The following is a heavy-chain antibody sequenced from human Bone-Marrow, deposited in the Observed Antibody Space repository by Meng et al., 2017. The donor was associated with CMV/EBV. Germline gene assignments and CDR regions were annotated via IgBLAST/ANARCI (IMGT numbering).Heavy chain of an antibody. D-gene: IGHD3-10*01. CDR3: ARDTYGSPLPGVNFDY. CDR1: GFTFSSYA. J-gene: IGHJ4*02. CDR2: ISYDGSNK. V-gene: IGHV3-30-3*01. Sequence: GESLKISCAASGFTFSSYAMHWVRQAPGKGLEWVAVISYDGSNKYYADSVKGRFTISRDNAKNSLYLQMNSLRAEDTAVYYCARDTYGSPLPGVNFDYWGQGARVTSYS.